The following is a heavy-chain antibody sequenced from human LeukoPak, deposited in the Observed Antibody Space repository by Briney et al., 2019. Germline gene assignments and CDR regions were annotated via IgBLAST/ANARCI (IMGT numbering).Heavy chain of an antibody. CDR3: ARVCGGDCFDAFDI. J-gene: IGHJ3*02. Sequence: ASVKVSCKASGYTFTSYGISWVRQAPGQGLEWMGWISAYNGNTNYAQKLQGRVTMTTDTSTSTAYIELRSLRSDDTAVYYCARVCGGDCFDAFDIWGQGTMVTVSS. V-gene: IGHV1-18*01. CDR2: ISAYNGNT. D-gene: IGHD2-21*02. CDR1: GYTFTSYG.